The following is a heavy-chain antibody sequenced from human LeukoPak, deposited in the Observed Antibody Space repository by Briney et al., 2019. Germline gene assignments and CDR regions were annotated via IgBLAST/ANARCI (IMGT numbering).Heavy chain of an antibody. CDR1: GYTFTGYF. J-gene: IGHJ5*02. CDR2: IHPKSGGA. D-gene: IGHD4-11*01. Sequence: GASVKVSCXASGYTFTGYFMHWVRQAPGQGLEWMGRIHPKSGGANYAQKFQGRVTMTTDTSTSTAYMELRSLRSDDTAVYYCAGDDYSNWFDPWGQGTLVTVSS. CDR3: AGDDYSNWFDP. V-gene: IGHV1-2*06.